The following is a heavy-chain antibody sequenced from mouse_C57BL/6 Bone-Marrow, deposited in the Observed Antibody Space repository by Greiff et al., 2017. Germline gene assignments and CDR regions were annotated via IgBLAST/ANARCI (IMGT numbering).Heavy chain of an antibody. J-gene: IGHJ1*03. Sequence: EVKLMESGPELVKPGASVKISCKASGYSFTDYNMNWVKQSNGKSLEWIGVINPNYGTTSYNQKFKGKATLTVDQSSSTAYMQLNRLTSEDSAVYYCARWRLGGHYYGSSYGYFDVWGTGTTVTVSS. V-gene: IGHV1-39*01. D-gene: IGHD1-1*01. CDR2: INPNYGTT. CDR1: GYSFTDYN. CDR3: ARWRLGGHYYGSSYGYFDV.